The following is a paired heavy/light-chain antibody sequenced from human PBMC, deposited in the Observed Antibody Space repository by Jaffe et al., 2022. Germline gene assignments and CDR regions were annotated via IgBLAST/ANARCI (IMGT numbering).Light chain of an antibody. CDR3: QQANSFPLIT. CDR1: QGISSW. J-gene: IGKJ5*01. Sequence: DIQMTQSPSSVSASVGDRVTITCRASQGISSWLAWYQQKPGKAPKLLIYAASSLQSGVPSRFSGSGSGTDFTLTISSLQPEDFATYYCQQANSFPLITFGQGTRLEIK. CDR2: AAS. V-gene: IGKV1-12*01.
Heavy chain of an antibody. D-gene: IGHD3-10*01. CDR1: GFTVSSNY. J-gene: IGHJ4*02. Sequence: EVQLVESGGGLVQPGGSLRLSCAASGFTVSSNYMSWVRQAPGKGLEWVSVIYSGGSTYYADSVKGRFTISRHNSKNTLYLQMNSLRAEDTAVYYCARGPVYPHYYGSGSYYNKFGYFDYWGQGTLVTVSS. V-gene: IGHV3-53*04. CDR3: ARGPVYPHYYGSGSYYNKFGYFDY. CDR2: IYSGGST.